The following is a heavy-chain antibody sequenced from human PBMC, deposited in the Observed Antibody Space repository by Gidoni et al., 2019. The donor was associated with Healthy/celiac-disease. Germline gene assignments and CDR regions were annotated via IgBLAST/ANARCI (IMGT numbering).Heavy chain of an antibody. CDR1: GYIFTSYW. CDR2: IDPSDYYT. Sequence: DVHLVQSGAEVPKHGESLRISFQGSGYIFTSYWISWVRQMPGKGLEWRGRIDPSDYYTNYSPSFKGHVTISADKSISTAYMQWSSLKASDTAMYYCVKKKFRDSKTGYGKQLVVWGQGTLVTVSS. D-gene: IGHD6-13*01. V-gene: IGHV5-10-1*03. J-gene: IGHJ4*02. CDR3: VKKKFRDSKTGYGKQLVV.